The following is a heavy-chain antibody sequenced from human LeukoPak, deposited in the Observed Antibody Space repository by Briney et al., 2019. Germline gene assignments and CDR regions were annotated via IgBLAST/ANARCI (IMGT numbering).Heavy chain of an antibody. Sequence: SETLSLTCVVSGGSISSGGYSWNWIRQPPGKGLEWIGYIYHSGSTYYNPSLKSRVTLSLDRSKNQFSLKLSSVTAADTAVYYCARAIIWGERTWISPSDAFDIWGQGTVVTVSS. CDR3: ARAIIWGERTWISPSDAFDI. J-gene: IGHJ3*02. D-gene: IGHD5-12*01. CDR1: GGSISSGGYS. CDR2: IYHSGST. V-gene: IGHV4-30-2*01.